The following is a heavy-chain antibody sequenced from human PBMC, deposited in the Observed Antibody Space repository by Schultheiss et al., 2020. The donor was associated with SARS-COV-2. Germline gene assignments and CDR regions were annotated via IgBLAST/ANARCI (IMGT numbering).Heavy chain of an antibody. V-gene: IGHV3-30-3*01. D-gene: IGHD1-1*01. J-gene: IGHJ3*02. CDR3: ARVPSWNDGDAFDI. CDR1: GFTFSSYA. Sequence: GGSLRLSCAASGFTFSSYAMHWVRQAPGKGLEWVAVISYDGSNKYYADSVKGRFTISRDNSKNTLYLQMNSLRAEDTAVYYCARVPSWNDGDAFDIWGQGTMVTVSS. CDR2: ISYDGSNK.